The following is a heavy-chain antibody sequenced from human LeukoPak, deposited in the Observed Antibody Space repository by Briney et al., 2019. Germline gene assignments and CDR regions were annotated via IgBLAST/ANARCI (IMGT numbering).Heavy chain of an antibody. J-gene: IGHJ5*02. CDR2: IYYSGST. D-gene: IGHD6-19*01. CDR3: ARGKQWLFQNWFDP. V-gene: IGHV4-59*12. Sequence: ASETLSLTCTVSGGSISSYYWSWIRQPPGKGLEWIGYIYYSGSTNYNPSLKSRVTISVDTSKNQFSLKLSSVTAADTAVYYCARGKQWLFQNWFDPWGQGTLVTVSS. CDR1: GGSISSYY.